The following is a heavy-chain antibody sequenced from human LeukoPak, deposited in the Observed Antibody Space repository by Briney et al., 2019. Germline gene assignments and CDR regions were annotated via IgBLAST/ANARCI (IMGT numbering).Heavy chain of an antibody. CDR2: ISGSGGGT. CDR1: GFTFSSYA. V-gene: IGHV3-23*01. D-gene: IGHD5-12*01. J-gene: IGHJ4*02. CDR3: AKAANVDIVATIPANLDF. Sequence: GGSLRLSCAASGFTFSSYAMNWVRQAPGKGLEWVSVISGSGGGTYYADSVKGRFTISRDNSKNTLYLQMNSLRAEDTAVYYCAKAANVDIVATIPANLDFWGQGTLVTVSS.